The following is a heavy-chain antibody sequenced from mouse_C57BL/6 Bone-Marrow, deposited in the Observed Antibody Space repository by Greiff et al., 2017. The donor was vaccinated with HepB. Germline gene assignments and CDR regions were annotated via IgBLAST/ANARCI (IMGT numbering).Heavy chain of an antibody. J-gene: IGHJ4*01. CDR2: IWSDGST. Sequence: QVQLKESGPGLVAPSQSLSITCTVSGFSLTSYGVHWVRQPPGKGLEWLVVIWSDGSTTYNSAHKSRLSISKDNSKSQVFLKMNSLQTDDTDMYYCARQGGNLYYYAMDYWGQGTSVTVSS. CDR3: ARQGGNLYYYAMDY. D-gene: IGHD2-1*01. V-gene: IGHV2-6-1*01. CDR1: GFSLTSYG.